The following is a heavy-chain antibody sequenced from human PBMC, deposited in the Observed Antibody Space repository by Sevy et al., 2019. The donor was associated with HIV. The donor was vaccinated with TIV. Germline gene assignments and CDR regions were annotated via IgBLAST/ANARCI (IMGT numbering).Heavy chain of an antibody. V-gene: IGHV3-23*01. J-gene: IGHJ5*02. CDR1: GLTFSTYA. CDR2: ITGSGFKR. CDR3: ARDPYFDWLLPTGWFDP. D-gene: IGHD3-9*01. Sequence: GGSLRLSCAASGLTFSTYAMSWVRQAPGKGLEWVSGITGSGFKRHYADSVKGRFTISRDNSKNTLYLQMNSLRAEDTAVYYCARDPYFDWLLPTGWFDPWGQGTLVTVSS.